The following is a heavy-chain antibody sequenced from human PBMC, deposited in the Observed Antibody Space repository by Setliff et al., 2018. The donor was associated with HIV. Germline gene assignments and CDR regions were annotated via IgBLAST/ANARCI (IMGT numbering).Heavy chain of an antibody. Sequence: GGSLRLSCAASGFTFSTYAIHWVRQAPGKGLEWVALIWYDGSKRYYADSVKGRFTISRDNSKNTLFLQMNSLRPEDTAVYYCARDCRVGWVFTYGMDVWGQGTLVTVS. V-gene: IGHV3-30*02. D-gene: IGHD6-13*01. CDR2: IWYDGSKR. J-gene: IGHJ6*02. CDR3: ARDCRVGWVFTYGMDV. CDR1: GFTFSTYA.